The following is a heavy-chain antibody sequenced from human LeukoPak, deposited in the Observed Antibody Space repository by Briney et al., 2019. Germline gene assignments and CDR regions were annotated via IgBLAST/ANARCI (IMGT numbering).Heavy chain of an antibody. CDR3: ARVWPCSDGVCPDVFGY. J-gene: IGHJ4*02. V-gene: IGHV1-46*01. CDR2: INPSGGST. Sequence: ASVKVSCKASGYTFTSYYMHWVRQAPGQGLEWMGIINPSGGSTSYAQKFQGRVTMTRDTSTSTVYMELSSLRSEDTAVYYCARVWPCSDGVCPDVFGYWGQGTLVTVSS. D-gene: IGHD2-8*01. CDR1: GYTFTSYY.